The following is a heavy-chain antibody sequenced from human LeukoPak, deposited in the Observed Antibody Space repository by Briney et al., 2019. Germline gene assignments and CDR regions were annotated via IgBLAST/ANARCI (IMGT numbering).Heavy chain of an antibody. J-gene: IGHJ6*03. CDR3: AREPHSSSWSNYYYYYYMDV. D-gene: IGHD6-13*01. CDR2: ISSSGST. Sequence: SQTLSLTCTVSGDSISSGDYYWSWIRQPAGKGLEWIGRISSSGSTNYNPSLKSRVTISVDTSKNQFSLKLSSVTAADTAVYYCAREPHSSSWSNYYYYYYMDVWGKGTTVTISS. V-gene: IGHV4-61*02. CDR1: GDSISSGDYY.